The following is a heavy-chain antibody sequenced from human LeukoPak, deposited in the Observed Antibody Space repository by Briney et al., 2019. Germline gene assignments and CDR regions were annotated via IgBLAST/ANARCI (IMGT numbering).Heavy chain of an antibody. CDR3: ARPHYDSSGYYYGYYFDY. V-gene: IGHV1-46*01. D-gene: IGHD3-22*01. CDR2: INPSGGGT. Sequence: GASVKVSCKASGYTFTSYGISWVRQAPGQGLEWMGIINPSGGGTSYAQKFQGRVTMTRDTSTSTVYMELSSLRSEDTAVYYCARPHYDSSGYYYGYYFDYWGQGTLVTVSS. J-gene: IGHJ4*02. CDR1: GYTFTSYG.